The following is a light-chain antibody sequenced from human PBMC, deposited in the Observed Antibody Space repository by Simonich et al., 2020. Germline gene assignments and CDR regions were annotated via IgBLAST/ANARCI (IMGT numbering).Light chain of an antibody. V-gene: IGLV2-23*02. CDR3: CSYAGSSTSVV. J-gene: IGLJ2*01. CDR1: SRDVGGYNY. CDR2: DVS. Sequence: QSALTQPASVSGAPGQSITISCTGTSRDVGGYNYVSCYQQHPGKAPNLMISDVSKRPSGVSNRFSGSKSGNTASLTISVLQAEDEADYSCCSYAGSSTSVVFGGGTTLTVL.